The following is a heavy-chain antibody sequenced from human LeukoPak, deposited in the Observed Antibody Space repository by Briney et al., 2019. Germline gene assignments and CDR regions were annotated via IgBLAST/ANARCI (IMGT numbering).Heavy chain of an antibody. CDR1: GGSVSSGSYY. CDR2: IYYSGST. J-gene: IGHJ4*02. CDR3: AREQTSYYDILTGYRYFDY. V-gene: IGHV4-61*01. Sequence: SETLSLTCTVSGGSVSSGSYYWSWIRQPPGKGLEWIGYIYYSGSTNYNPSLKSRVTISVDTSKNQFSLKLSSVTAADTAVYYCAREQTSYYDILTGYRYFDYWGQGTLSPSPQ. D-gene: IGHD3-9*01.